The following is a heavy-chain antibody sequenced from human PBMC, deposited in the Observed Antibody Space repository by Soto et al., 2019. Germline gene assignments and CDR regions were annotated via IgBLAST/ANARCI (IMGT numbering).Heavy chain of an antibody. CDR1: GFSFSSYA. CDR3: AKGIGVEVASVGAY. J-gene: IGHJ4*02. CDR2: VTGSGDRT. D-gene: IGHD1-26*01. V-gene: IGHV3-23*01. Sequence: GGSLRLSCAASGFSFSSYAMTWVRQAPGKGLEWVSTVTGSGDRTNYADSVKGRFTISRDNGKNTLYLQMNNLRGEDTAVYYCAKGIGVEVASVGAYWGQGTLVTVSS.